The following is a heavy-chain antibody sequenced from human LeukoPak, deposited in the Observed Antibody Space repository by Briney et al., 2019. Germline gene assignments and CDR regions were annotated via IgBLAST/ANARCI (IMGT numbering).Heavy chain of an antibody. CDR3: ARAGRYYDSSGYYDYYFDY. D-gene: IGHD3-22*01. J-gene: IGHJ4*02. V-gene: IGHV4-34*01. Sequence: SETLSLTCAVYGGSFSGYYWSWIRQPPGKGLEWIGEINHSGSTNYNPSLKSRVTISVGTSKNQFSLKLSSVTAADTAVYYCARAGRYYDSSGYYDYYFDYWGQGTLVTVSS. CDR1: GGSFSGYY. CDR2: INHSGST.